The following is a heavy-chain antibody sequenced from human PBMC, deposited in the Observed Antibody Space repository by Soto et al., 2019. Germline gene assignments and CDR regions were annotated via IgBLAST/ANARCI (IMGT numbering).Heavy chain of an antibody. J-gene: IGHJ4*02. D-gene: IGHD5-12*01. Sequence: QLQLQESGSGLVKLSQTLSLTCAVSGGSISSSGYSWRWIRQPPGKGLEWIGYIYHSGSTYYNPSLKSRVTISVDRSKNQFSLKLSSVTAADTAVYYCAAGGGLPRYYWGQGTLVTVSS. CDR1: GGSISSSGYS. CDR3: AAGGGLPRYY. CDR2: IYHSGST. V-gene: IGHV4-30-2*01.